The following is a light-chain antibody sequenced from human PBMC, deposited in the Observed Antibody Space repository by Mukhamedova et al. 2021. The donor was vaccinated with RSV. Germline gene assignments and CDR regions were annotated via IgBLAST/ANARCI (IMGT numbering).Light chain of an antibody. CDR3: QNYNRAPRT. Sequence: WYQRRVHGKVPNLLIYAASTLQSGVPSRFSGSGSGTDFTLTISGLQPEDVATYYCQNYNRAPRTFGGGTNVEIK. J-gene: IGKJ4*01. CDR2: AAS. V-gene: IGKV1-27*01.